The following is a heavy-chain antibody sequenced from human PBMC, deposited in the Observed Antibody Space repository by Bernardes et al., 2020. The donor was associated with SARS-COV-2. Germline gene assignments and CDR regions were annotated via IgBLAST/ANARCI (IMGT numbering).Heavy chain of an antibody. Sequence: GGSLRPSCSASGFSFSQYAMYWVRQAPGKGLQSVSVISSDGSSTYYSDSVKDRFTISRDNSKNTLYLQMSSLRVEDTAVYYCVKDWGDIARGAPFVYWGQGTRVTVSS. CDR1: GFSFSQYA. V-gene: IGHV3-64D*06. D-gene: IGHD3-10*01. CDR3: VKDWGDIARGAPFVY. J-gene: IGHJ4*02. CDR2: ISSDGSST.